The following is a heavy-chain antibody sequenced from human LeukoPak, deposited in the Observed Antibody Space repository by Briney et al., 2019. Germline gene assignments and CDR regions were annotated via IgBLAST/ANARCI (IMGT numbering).Heavy chain of an antibody. V-gene: IGHV1-69*04. J-gene: IGHJ4*02. CDR2: IIPILDTP. Sequence: SVNVSCKASGGTFSSYAINWVRQAPGQGLEWMGRIIPILDTPNYAQKFQGRVTITADKSTSTAYMELSSLRSEDTAVYYCARDLTSYYYDNNGAFDFWGQGTLVTVSS. D-gene: IGHD3-22*01. CDR1: GGTFSSYA. CDR3: ARDLTSYYYDNNGAFDF.